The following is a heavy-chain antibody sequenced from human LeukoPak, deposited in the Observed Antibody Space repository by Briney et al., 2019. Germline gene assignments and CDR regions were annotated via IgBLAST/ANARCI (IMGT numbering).Heavy chain of an antibody. V-gene: IGHV1-8*01. CDR1: GYTFTSYD. D-gene: IGHD3-10*01. CDR2: MNPNSGDT. J-gene: IGHJ4*02. Sequence: ASVKVSCKASGYTFTSYDINWVRQATGQGLEWMGWMNPNSGDTGYAQKFQGRVTMTRNTSISTAYTVLSSLRSEDTAVYYCARGLGLVRGVIITSFDYWGQGTLVTVSS. CDR3: ARGLGLVRGVIITSFDY.